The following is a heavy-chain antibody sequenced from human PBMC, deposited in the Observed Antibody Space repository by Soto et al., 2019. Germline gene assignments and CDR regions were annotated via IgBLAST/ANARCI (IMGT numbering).Heavy chain of an antibody. V-gene: IGHV3-30*18. CDR2: ISDDGSDK. J-gene: IGHJ2*01. D-gene: IGHD1-1*01. Sequence: GGSLRLSCATSGFTFSSFGMHWVRQAPGKGLEWVAVISDDGSDKYYADSVKGRFTISRDNSKNTLYLQMNSLRAEDTAVYYCAKDLTMKTAGMSWSLDLWGRGTLVTASS. CDR3: AKDLTMKTAGMSWSLDL. CDR1: GFTFSSFG.